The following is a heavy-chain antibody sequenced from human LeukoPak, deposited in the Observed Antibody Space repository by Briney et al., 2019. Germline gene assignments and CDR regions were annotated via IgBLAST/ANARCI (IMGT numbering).Heavy chain of an antibody. Sequence: GGSLRLSCAASGFTFSSYGMHWVRQAPGKGLEWVAVIWYDGSNKYYADSVKGRFTISRDNSKNTLYLQMNSLRAEDTAVYYCARDSLYYDILTGYYKGYGMDVWGQGTTVTVSS. CDR1: GFTFSSYG. CDR3: ARDSLYYDILTGYYKGYGMDV. J-gene: IGHJ6*02. D-gene: IGHD3-9*01. CDR2: IWYDGSNK. V-gene: IGHV3-33*01.